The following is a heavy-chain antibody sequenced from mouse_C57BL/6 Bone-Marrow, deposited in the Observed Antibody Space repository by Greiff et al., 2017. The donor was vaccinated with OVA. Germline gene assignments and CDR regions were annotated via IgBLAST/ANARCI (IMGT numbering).Heavy chain of an antibody. J-gene: IGHJ2*01. CDR1: CSTFTSYG. V-gene: IGHV1-81*01. CDR3: YGSSYY. D-gene: IGHD1-1*01. Sequence: QVQLQQSGAELARPGASVQLSCQSSCSTFTSYGISWVKQRTGQGLEWIGEIYPRSGNTYYNEKFKGKATLTAAKSSSTSYLELRSLTSVDSSVYFCYGSSYYWGQGTTLTVSS. CDR2: IYPRSGNT.